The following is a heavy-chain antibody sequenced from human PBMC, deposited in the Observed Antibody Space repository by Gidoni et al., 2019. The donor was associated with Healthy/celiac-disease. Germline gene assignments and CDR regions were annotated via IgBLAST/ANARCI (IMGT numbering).Heavy chain of an antibody. D-gene: IGHD1-1*01. V-gene: IGHV3-23*01. Sequence: EVQLLESGGGLVQPGGSLRLSCAASGFTFSSYAMSWVRQAPGKGLEWVSAISGSGGSTYYADSVKGRFTISRDNSKNTLYLQMNSLRAEDTAVYYCARQRGREAYYYYYMDVWGKGTTVTVSS. CDR2: ISGSGGST. J-gene: IGHJ6*03. CDR3: ARQRGREAYYYYYMDV. CDR1: GFTFSSYA.